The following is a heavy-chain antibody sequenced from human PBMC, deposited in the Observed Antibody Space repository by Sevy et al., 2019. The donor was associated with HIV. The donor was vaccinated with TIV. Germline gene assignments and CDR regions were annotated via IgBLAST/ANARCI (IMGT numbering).Heavy chain of an antibody. CDR1: GFTVSSNY. Sequence: GGSLRLSCAASGFTVSSNYMSWVRQAPGKGLEWVSVIYSGGSTYYADSVKGRFTISRDNSKNTLYLQMNSLRAEDTAVYYCAREVTYGAGVDVWGQGTTVTVSS. CDR2: IYSGGST. D-gene: IGHD4-17*01. J-gene: IGHJ6*02. V-gene: IGHV3-53*01. CDR3: AREVTYGAGVDV.